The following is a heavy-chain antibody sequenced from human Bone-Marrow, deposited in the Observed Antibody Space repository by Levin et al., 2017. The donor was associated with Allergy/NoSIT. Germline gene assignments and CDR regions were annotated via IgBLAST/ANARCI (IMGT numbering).Heavy chain of an antibody. Sequence: PGGSLRLSCVVSGLAFNQYGLHWVRQAPGKGLEWVAIISHDANKIYYTDSVKGRFTISRDNSKNTLFVQMDKLRIEDTAMYYCALGGSGGLDRWGQGTLVTVSS. J-gene: IGHJ4*02. CDR2: ISHDANKI. V-gene: IGHV3-30*03. D-gene: IGHD2-15*01. CDR3: ALGGSGGLDR. CDR1: GLAFNQYG.